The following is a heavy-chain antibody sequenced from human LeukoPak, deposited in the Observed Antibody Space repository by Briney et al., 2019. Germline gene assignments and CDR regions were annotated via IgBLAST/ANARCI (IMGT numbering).Heavy chain of an antibody. Sequence: SVKVSCKASGGTFSSYAISWVRQAPGQGLEWMGGIIPIFGTANYAQKFQGRVTITADKSTSTAYMELSSLRSEDTAVYYCARDGGLYCSGGNCYGGLDYYYYMDVWGKGTTVTVSS. CDR2: IIPIFGTA. CDR3: ARDGGLYCSGGNCYGGLDYYYYMDV. J-gene: IGHJ6*03. V-gene: IGHV1-69*06. CDR1: GGTFSSYA. D-gene: IGHD2-15*01.